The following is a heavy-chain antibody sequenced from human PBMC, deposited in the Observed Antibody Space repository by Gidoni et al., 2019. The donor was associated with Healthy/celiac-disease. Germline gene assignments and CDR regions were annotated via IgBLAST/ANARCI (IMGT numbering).Heavy chain of an antibody. CDR1: GLTLSSDA. D-gene: IGHD3-10*01. CDR2: ISYDGSNK. J-gene: IGHJ6*02. CDR3: ARDPTMVRGVIVGYGMDV. Sequence: QVQLVESGGGVVQPGRSLRLSCAASGLTLSSDAMHWVRQAPGKGLEWVAVISYDGSNKYYADSVKGRFTISRDNSKNTLYLQMNSLRAEDTAVYYCARDPTMVRGVIVGYGMDVWGQGTTVTVSS. V-gene: IGHV3-30-3*01.